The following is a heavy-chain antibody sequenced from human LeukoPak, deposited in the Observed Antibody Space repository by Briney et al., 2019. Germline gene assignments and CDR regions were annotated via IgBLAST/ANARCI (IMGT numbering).Heavy chain of an antibody. J-gene: IGHJ3*02. V-gene: IGHV1-69*04. Sequence: ASVKVSCKASGGTFSSYAISWVRQAPGQGLEWMGRIIPILGIANYAQKFQGRVTITADKSTSTAYMELSSLRSEDTAVYYCARDREIGTAAALNHAFDIWGQGTMVTVSS. D-gene: IGHD6-13*01. CDR1: GGTFSSYA. CDR3: ARDREIGTAAALNHAFDI. CDR2: IIPILGIA.